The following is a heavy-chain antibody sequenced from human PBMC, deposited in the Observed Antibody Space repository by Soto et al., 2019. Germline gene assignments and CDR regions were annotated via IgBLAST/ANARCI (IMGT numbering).Heavy chain of an antibody. CDR2: IYYSGST. D-gene: IGHD3-3*01. Sequence: PSETLSLTCTVSGGSISSGEYYWSWIRQPPGKGLEWIGYIYYSGSTYYNPSLKSRVTISVDTSKNQFSLKLSSVTAADTAVYYCARVRFLEWLTTDYWGQGTLVTVSS. CDR1: GGSISSGEYY. V-gene: IGHV4-30-4*01. CDR3: ARVRFLEWLTTDY. J-gene: IGHJ4*02.